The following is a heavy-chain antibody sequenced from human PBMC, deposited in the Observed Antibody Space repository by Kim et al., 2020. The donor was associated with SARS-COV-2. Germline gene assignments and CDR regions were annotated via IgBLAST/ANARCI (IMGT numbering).Heavy chain of an antibody. CDR2: IYYSGST. CDR1: GGSISSSSYY. D-gene: IGHD3-3*01. Sequence: SETLSLTCTVSGGSISSSSYYWGWIRQPPGKGLEWIGSIYYSGSTYYNPSLKSRVTISVDTSKNQFSLKLSSVTAADTAVYYCARVFGVVDYWGQGTLVTVSS. J-gene: IGHJ4*02. CDR3: ARVFGVVDY. V-gene: IGHV4-39*01.